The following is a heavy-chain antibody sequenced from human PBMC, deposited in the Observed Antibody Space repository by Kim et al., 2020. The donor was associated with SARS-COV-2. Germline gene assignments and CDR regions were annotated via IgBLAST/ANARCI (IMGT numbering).Heavy chain of an antibody. V-gene: IGHV1-2*02. Sequence: NGGGTNYAQKFQGRVTMTRDTSISTAYMELSSLRSDDTAVYYCARGLDYWGQGTLVTVSS. CDR3: ARGLDY. J-gene: IGHJ4*02. CDR2: NGGGT.